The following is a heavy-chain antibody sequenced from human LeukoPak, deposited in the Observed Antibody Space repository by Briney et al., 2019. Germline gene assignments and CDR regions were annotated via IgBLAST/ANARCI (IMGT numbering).Heavy chain of an antibody. CDR3: AREESITMVRVARNYFDY. D-gene: IGHD3-10*01. CDR2: IKQDGSEK. V-gene: IGHV3-7*01. J-gene: IGHJ4*02. CDR1: GFTFSSYW. Sequence: GGSLRLSCAASGFTFSSYWMSWVRQAPGKGLEWVANIKQDGSEKYYVDSVKGRFTISRDNAKNSLYLQMNSLRAEDTAVYYCAREESITMVRVARNYFDYWGQGTLVTVSS.